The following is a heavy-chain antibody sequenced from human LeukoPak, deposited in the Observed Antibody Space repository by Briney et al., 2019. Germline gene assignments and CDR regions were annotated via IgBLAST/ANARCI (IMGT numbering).Heavy chain of an antibody. J-gene: IGHJ4*02. Sequence: GGSLRLSCAASGFTFSSYSMNWVRQAPGKGLEWVSSISSSSSYIYYADSVKGRFTISRDNAKNSLYLQMNSLRAEDTAVYYCARDPSPLADILTGYYFDYWGQGTLVTVSS. CDR3: ARDPSPLADILTGYYFDY. D-gene: IGHD3-9*01. V-gene: IGHV3-21*01. CDR2: ISSSSSYI. CDR1: GFTFSSYS.